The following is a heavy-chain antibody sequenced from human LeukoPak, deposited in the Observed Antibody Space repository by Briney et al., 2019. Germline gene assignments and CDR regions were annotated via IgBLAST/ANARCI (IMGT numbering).Heavy chain of an antibody. Sequence: GGSLRLSCAASGFTFSSYWMSWVRQAPGKGLEWVSYISSSSSTIYYADSVKGRFTISRDNAKNSLYLQMNSLRAEDTAVYYCARGLYYDFWSGFYYFDYWGQGTLVIASS. D-gene: IGHD3-3*01. V-gene: IGHV3-48*01. J-gene: IGHJ4*02. CDR2: ISSSSSTI. CDR3: ARGLYYDFWSGFYYFDY. CDR1: GFTFSSYW.